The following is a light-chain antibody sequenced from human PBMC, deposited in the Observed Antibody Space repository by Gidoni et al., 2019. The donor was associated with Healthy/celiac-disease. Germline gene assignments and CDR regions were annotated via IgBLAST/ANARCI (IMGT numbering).Light chain of an antibody. CDR2: AAS. Sequence: IQLTQTPSFLSASVGDRVTITCRASQGISSYLAWYQQKPGKAPKLLIYAASTLQSGVPSRFSGSGSGTEFTLTISSLQPEDFATYYCQQLNSYPRTFGPGTKVEIK. CDR3: QQLNSYPRT. CDR1: QGISSY. V-gene: IGKV1-9*01. J-gene: IGKJ3*01.